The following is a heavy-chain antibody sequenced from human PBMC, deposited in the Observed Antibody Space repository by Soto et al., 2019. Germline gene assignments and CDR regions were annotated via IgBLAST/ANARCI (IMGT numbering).Heavy chain of an antibody. CDR1: GGSISSSSYY. CDR2: IYYSGST. D-gene: IGHD3-3*01. CDR3: ARSFYDFWSGYVVWFDP. Sequence: SETLSLTCTVSGGSISSSSYYWGWIRQPPGKGLEWIGSIYYSGSTYYNPSLKSRVTISVDTSKNQFPLKLSSVTAADTAVYYCARSFYDFWSGYVVWFDPWGQGTLVTVSS. J-gene: IGHJ5*02. V-gene: IGHV4-39*01.